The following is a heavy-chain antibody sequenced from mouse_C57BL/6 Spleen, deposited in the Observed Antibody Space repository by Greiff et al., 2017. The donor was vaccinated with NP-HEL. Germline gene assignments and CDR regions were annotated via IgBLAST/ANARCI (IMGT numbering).Heavy chain of an antibody. Sequence: QVQLQQSGAELVRPGASVTLSCKASGYTFTDYEMHWVKQTPVHGLEWIGAIDPETGGTAYNQKFKGKAILTADKSSSTAYMELRSLTSEDSAVYYCTSSPNYYGSSSRLGYWGQGTTLTVSS. V-gene: IGHV1-15*01. J-gene: IGHJ2*01. CDR2: IDPETGGT. D-gene: IGHD1-1*01. CDR1: GYTFTDYE. CDR3: TSSPNYYGSSSRLGY.